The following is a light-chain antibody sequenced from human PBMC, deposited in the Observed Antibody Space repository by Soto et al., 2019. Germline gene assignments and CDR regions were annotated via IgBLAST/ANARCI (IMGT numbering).Light chain of an antibody. CDR3: QSYDSSLSVSYV. Sequence: QSVLTQPPSVSGAPGQRVTISCNGSSSNMGAGYDVHWYQHRPGTAPKLLSYGNKTRPSGVPDRFSGSKSGTSASLAITGLQAEDEADYYCQSYDSSLSVSYVFGTGTKVTV. CDR2: GNK. V-gene: IGLV1-40*01. J-gene: IGLJ1*01. CDR1: SSNMGAGYD.